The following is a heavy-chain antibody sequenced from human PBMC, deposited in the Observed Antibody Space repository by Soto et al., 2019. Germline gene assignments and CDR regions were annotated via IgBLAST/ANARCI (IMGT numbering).Heavy chain of an antibody. CDR3: ARDLLYGDYVGQYYGMDV. CDR1: GFTFSSYA. Sequence: VGSLRLSCAASGFTFSSYAMHWVRQAPGKGLEWVAVISYDGSNKYYADSVKGRFTISRDNSKNTLYLQMNSLRAEDTAVYYCARDLLYGDYVGQYYGMDVWGQGTTVTVSS. CDR2: ISYDGSNK. V-gene: IGHV3-30-3*01. J-gene: IGHJ6*02. D-gene: IGHD4-17*01.